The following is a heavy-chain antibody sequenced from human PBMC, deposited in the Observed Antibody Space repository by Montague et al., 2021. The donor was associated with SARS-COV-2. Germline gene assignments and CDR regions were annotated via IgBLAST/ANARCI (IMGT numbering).Heavy chain of an antibody. D-gene: IGHD6-19*01. V-gene: IGHV4-31*03. CDR1: GGSISSGGYY. Sequence: TLSLTCTVSGGSISSGGYYWSWIRQHPGKGLEWIGYIYYSGSTYYNPSLKSRVTISVDTSKNEFSLKLSSVTAADTAVYYCAGYVDSSGGLNPRGSGTFAYWGQGTLVTVSS. CDR3: AGYVDSSGGLNPRGSGTFAY. CDR2: IYYSGST. J-gene: IGHJ4*02.